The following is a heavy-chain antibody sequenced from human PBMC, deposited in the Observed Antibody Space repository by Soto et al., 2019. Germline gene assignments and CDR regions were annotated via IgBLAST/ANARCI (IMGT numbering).Heavy chain of an antibody. CDR1: GFTFSNYA. CDR3: TMTFSGLIRAPFDC. J-gene: IGHJ4*02. Sequence: PGGSLRLSCAASGFTFSNYAMSWVRQAPGKGLEWVSAISGGGVTTYYADSVKGRFTISRDNFKNTLFLQANSLRADDTAIYYCTMTFSGLIRAPFDCWGQGTLVTVSS. CDR2: ISGGGVTT. V-gene: IGHV3-23*01.